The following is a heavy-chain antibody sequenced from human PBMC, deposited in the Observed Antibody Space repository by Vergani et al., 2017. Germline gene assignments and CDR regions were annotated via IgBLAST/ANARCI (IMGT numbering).Heavy chain of an antibody. CDR1: GFTFRSYA. CDR2: ITNNGDKT. Sequence: QLLQFGGGLVQPGGSLTLSCEASGFTFRSYAMNWVRQSPGKGLEWVSSITNNGDKTYYADSVKGRFTTYRDNAKNSLYLQMNSLRAEDTAVYYCARDLFYYDSSGYYSVFFDYWGQGTLVTVSS. D-gene: IGHD3-22*01. V-gene: IGHV3-21*02. J-gene: IGHJ4*02. CDR3: ARDLFYYDSSGYYSVFFDY.